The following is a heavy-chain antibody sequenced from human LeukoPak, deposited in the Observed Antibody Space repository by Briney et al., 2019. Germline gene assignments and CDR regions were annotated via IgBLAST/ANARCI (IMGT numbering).Heavy chain of an antibody. CDR3: ARNGGNFIIDY. V-gene: IGHV5-51*01. CDR1: GYFFTSYW. Sequence: GESLKISCQGSGYFFTSYWIAWVRQMPGKGLEWMGIIFPSDSDTRYSPSFQGQVTISADKSINTAYLQWSSLKASDTAMYYCARNGGNFIIDYWGQGTLVTVSS. J-gene: IGHJ4*02. D-gene: IGHD4-23*01. CDR2: IFPSDSDT.